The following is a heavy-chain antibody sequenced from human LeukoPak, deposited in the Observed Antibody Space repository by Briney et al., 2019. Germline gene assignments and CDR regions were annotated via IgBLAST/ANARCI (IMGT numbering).Heavy chain of an antibody. Sequence: SETLSLTCSVSGGSISSSTYYWGWIRQPPEKGLEWIATINYSGTTHYNPSLKSRVTISVDTSKNQFSLKLSSVTAADTAVYYCARERRYYDFWSGSPYFDYWGQGTLVTVSS. D-gene: IGHD3-3*01. CDR1: GGSISSSTYY. CDR3: ARERRYYDFWSGSPYFDY. V-gene: IGHV4-39*07. CDR2: INYSGTT. J-gene: IGHJ4*02.